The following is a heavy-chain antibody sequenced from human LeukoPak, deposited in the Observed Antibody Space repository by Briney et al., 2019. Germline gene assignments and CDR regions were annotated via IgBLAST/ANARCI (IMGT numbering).Heavy chain of an antibody. CDR2: IYYSGST. J-gene: IGHJ4*02. Sequence: PSDTLSLTCTVSGGSISSYYWSWIRQPPGKGLEWIGDIYYSGSTNYNPSLKSRVTISVDTSKNQFSLKLSSVTAADTAVYYCAREHYGSGCYYRYWGQGTLVTVSS. V-gene: IGHV4-59*01. CDR1: GGSISSYY. D-gene: IGHD3-10*01. CDR3: AREHYGSGCYYRY.